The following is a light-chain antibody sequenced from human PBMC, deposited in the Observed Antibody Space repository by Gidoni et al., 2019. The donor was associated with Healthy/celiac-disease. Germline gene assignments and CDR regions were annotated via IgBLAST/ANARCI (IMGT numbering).Light chain of an antibody. J-gene: IGKJ1*01. CDR1: QSISSW. Sequence: DIQMTQSPSTLSAYVGDRVTITCRACQSISSWLAWYQQKPGKAPKLLIYKASSLESGVPSRFSGSGSGTEFTLTISSLQPDDFATYYCQQYNSYSRTFGQGTKVEIK. V-gene: IGKV1-5*03. CDR3: QQYNSYSRT. CDR2: KAS.